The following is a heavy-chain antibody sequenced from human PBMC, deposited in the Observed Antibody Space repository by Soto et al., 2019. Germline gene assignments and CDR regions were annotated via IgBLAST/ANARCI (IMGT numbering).Heavy chain of an antibody. CDR1: GGSISSGGYY. CDR2: IYYSGST. CDR3: ARADDYVWGAPY. D-gene: IGHD3-16*01. J-gene: IGHJ4*02. V-gene: IGHV4-31*03. Sequence: SETLSLTCTVSGGSISSGGYYWSWIRQHPGKGLEWIGYIYYSGSTYYNPSLKSRVTISVDTSKNQFSLRLSSVTAADTAVYYCARADDYVWGAPYWGQGTLVTVSS.